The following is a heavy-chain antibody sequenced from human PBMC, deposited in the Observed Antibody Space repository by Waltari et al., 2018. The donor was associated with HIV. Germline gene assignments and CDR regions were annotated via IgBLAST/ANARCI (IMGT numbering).Heavy chain of an antibody. CDR3: AGRCIGRAYDRSYSMDV. D-gene: IGHD5-12*01. V-gene: IGHV4-39*01. Sequence: LQLQESGPGLVKHSETLSLTCTVFGGSVSSSSYYWSGIRQPPGKGLELIGTIHDTATTYNNTTPNSRVTIAVNTSKNLFSLMLASVTAADTAVYSCAGRCIGRAYDRSYSMDVWGQGTTVTVS. CDR1: GGSVSSSSYY. J-gene: IGHJ6*02. CDR2: IHDTATT.